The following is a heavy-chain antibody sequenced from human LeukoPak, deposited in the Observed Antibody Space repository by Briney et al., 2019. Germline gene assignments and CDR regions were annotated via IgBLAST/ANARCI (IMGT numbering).Heavy chain of an antibody. CDR3: ARVGLTMNGDGMGYFDY. CDR2: FYHGGST. CDR1: GYSISTGYY. V-gene: IGHV4-38-2*02. J-gene: IGHJ4*02. D-gene: IGHD3-22*01. Sequence: AETLSLTCTVSGYSISTGYYWDWIRQPPGKGLEWIGTFYHGGSTYYNPSLKSRVTISVDTSKNQFSLNLRTVTAADTAVYYCARVGLTMNGDGMGYFDYWGQGALVTVSS.